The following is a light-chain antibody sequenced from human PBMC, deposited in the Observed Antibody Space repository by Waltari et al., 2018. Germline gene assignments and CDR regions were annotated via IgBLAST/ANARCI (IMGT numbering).Light chain of an antibody. CDR3: QQYSSSPRLT. Sequence: EIVLTQSPGTLSLAPGERATLSCRASQTFSSNYLAWYQKKPGQPPRLLIYGASSRATGIPDRFSGSGSGTDFTLTISRLEPEDFALYYCQQYSSSPRLTFGGGTKVEVK. J-gene: IGKJ4*01. V-gene: IGKV3-20*01. CDR2: GAS. CDR1: QTFSSNY.